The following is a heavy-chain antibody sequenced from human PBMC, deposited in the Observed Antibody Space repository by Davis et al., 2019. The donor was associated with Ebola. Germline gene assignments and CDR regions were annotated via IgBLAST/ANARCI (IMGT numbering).Heavy chain of an antibody. CDR2: ISAYNGHT. CDR3: ARGRNGGWDFDY. D-gene: IGHD6-19*01. Sequence: AASLMVSCYASCYISNSHCISWVRQAPGQGLVWMAWISAYNGHTKYAQKFQGRLTLTTDTSTSTVYMELRSLTSDDTAEYYCARGRNGGWDFDYWGQGTRVTVSS. CDR1: CYISNSHC. V-gene: IGHV1-18*01. J-gene: IGHJ4*02.